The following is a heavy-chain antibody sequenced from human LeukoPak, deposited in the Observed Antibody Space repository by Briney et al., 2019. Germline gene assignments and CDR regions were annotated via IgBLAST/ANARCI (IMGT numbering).Heavy chain of an antibody. J-gene: IGHJ4*02. CDR1: GYTFTDYY. D-gene: IGHD6-19*01. Sequence: GASVKVPCKASGYTFTDYYMHWVRQAPGQGLEWMGWIHPNSGGTNSAQNFQGRVTMTRDTSITTAYMELSRLKSDDTAVYYCARQFGSGWYFDYWGQGTLVTVSS. V-gene: IGHV1-2*02. CDR2: IHPNSGGT. CDR3: ARQFGSGWYFDY.